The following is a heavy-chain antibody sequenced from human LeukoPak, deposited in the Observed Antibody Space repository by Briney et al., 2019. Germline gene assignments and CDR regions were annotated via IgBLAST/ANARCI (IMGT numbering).Heavy chain of an antibody. V-gene: IGHV4-34*01. J-gene: IGHJ3*02. Sequence: PSETLSLTCGVYGGSFSGYYWSWIRQPPGKGLEWIGEMNHSGSTSYNPSLKSRVTISLDTSKNQFSLKLTSVTAADTAVYYCARLRTSRSGFMERGPFDIWGQGTMVTVSS. CDR3: ARLRTSRSGFMERGPFDI. D-gene: IGHD6-19*01. CDR2: MNHSGST. CDR1: GGSFSGYY.